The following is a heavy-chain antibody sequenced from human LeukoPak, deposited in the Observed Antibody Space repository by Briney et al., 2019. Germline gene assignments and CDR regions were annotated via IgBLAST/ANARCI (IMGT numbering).Heavy chain of an antibody. CDR2: ISSSSSTI. J-gene: IGHJ4*02. V-gene: IGHV3-48*01. D-gene: IGHD3-10*01. CDR3: ASYLKKTLDY. CDR1: GLTISSYS. Sequence: GGSLRLSCAASGLTISSYSMNWVRQAPGKGLQWVSYISSSSSTIYYADSVKGRFTISRDNAKNSVYLQMTSLRAEDTAVYYCASYLKKTLDYWGQGTLVTVSS.